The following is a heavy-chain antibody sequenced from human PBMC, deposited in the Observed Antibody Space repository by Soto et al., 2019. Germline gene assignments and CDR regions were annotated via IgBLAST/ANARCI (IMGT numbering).Heavy chain of an antibody. Sequence: QLQLQESGSGLVKPSQTLSLTCADSGGSVNSGGYSWSWIRQPPGKGLEWIGYIYHSGSTYYNPSLKSRVTISLDRSNNLFSLKLNSVTAADTAVYYCARNPPRRSPGVIAFDIWGQGTMVTVSS. CDR2: IYHSGST. CDR3: ARNPPRRSPGVIAFDI. J-gene: IGHJ3*02. V-gene: IGHV4-30-2*01. CDR1: GGSVNSGGYS. D-gene: IGHD1-26*01.